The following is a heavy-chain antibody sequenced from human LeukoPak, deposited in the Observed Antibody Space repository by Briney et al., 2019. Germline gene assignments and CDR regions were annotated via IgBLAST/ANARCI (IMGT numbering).Heavy chain of an antibody. CDR3: ARDPRIEDDAFDI. J-gene: IGHJ3*02. Sequence: PSETLSLTCTVSGGSISSGSYYWSWIRQPAGKGLEWIGRIYTSGSTNYNPSLKSRVTISVDTSKNQFSLKLSSVTAADTAVYYCARDPRIEDDAFDIWGQGTMVTVSS. CDR2: IYTSGST. CDR1: GGSISSGSYY. V-gene: IGHV4-61*02.